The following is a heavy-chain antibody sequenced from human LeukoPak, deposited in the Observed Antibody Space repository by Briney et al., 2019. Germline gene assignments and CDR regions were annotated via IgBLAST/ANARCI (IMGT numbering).Heavy chain of an antibody. CDR3: ANEEVPNDY. CDR1: GFTFSNHA. Sequence: GGSLRLSCAASGFTFSNHAMTWVRQAPGKGLEWVSGISISGHKTYYADSVKGRFTISRDNSKNTVYLQMNSLRVDDTAVYYCANEEVPNDYWGQGALVTVSS. CDR2: ISISGHKT. D-gene: IGHD1-1*01. V-gene: IGHV3-23*01. J-gene: IGHJ4*02.